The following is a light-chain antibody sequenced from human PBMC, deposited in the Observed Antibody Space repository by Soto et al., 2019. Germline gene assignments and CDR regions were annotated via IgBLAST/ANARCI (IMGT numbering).Light chain of an antibody. CDR1: STNIGSNT. CDR3: AAWDDGMYGPFVA. V-gene: IGLV1-44*01. J-gene: IGLJ2*01. Sequence: QSVLTQPPSASGTPGQRVTISCSGSSTNIGSNTVNWYQQLPGTAPRVLIYSNNQRPSGVPDRFSGSKSGTSASLAISGLQSEDEAYYFCAAWDDGMYGPFVAFGGGTKVTVL. CDR2: SNN.